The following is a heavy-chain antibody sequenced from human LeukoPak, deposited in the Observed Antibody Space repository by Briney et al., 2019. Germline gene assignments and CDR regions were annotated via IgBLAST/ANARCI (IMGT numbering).Heavy chain of an antibody. CDR1: GGSISSGGYY. CDR2: IYHSGST. D-gene: IGHD3-10*01. J-gene: IGHJ4*02. V-gene: IGHV4-30-2*01. CDR3: ARDGGGYGSGSYYT. Sequence: PSETPSLTCTVSGGSISSGGYYWSWIRQPPGKGLEWIGYIYHSGSTYYNPSLKSRVTISVDRSKNQFSLKLSSVTAADTAVYYCARDGGGYGSGSYYTWGQGTLVTVSS.